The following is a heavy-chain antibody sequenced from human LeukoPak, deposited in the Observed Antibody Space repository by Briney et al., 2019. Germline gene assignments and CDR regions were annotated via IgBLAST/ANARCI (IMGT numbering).Heavy chain of an antibody. J-gene: IGHJ6*03. CDR1: GYTFSSYD. V-gene: IGHV1-8*01. Sequence: SVKVSCKASGYTFSSYDINWVRQATGQGLEWMGWMNPNSGNTGYAQKFQGRVTMTRNTSISTPYMELSSLRSEDTAVYYCARSYCSGGSCYSRYYYYMDVWGKGTTVTVSS. D-gene: IGHD2-15*01. CDR2: MNPNSGNT. CDR3: ARSYCSGGSCYSRYYYYMDV.